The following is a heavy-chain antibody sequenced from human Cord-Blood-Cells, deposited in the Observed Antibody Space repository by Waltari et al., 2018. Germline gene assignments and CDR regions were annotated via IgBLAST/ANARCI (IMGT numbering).Heavy chain of an antibody. CDR2: IIPIFGTA. Sequence: QGLEWMGGIIPIFGTANYAQKFQGRVTITADESTSTAYMELSSLRSEDTAVYYCARDPHIYSSSWFDYWGQGTLVTVSS. J-gene: IGHJ4*02. D-gene: IGHD6-13*01. CDR3: ARDPHIYSSSWFDY. V-gene: IGHV1-69*01.